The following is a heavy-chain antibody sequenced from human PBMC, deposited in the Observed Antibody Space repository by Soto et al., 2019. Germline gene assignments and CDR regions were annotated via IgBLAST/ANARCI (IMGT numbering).Heavy chain of an antibody. CDR2: IYYSGST. J-gene: IGHJ4*02. D-gene: IGHD3-22*01. CDR1: GGSISSGDYH. Sequence: PSETLSLTCTVSGGSISSGDYHWSWIRQPPGKGLEWIGYIYYSGSTYYNPSLKSRVTISVDTSKNQFSLKLSSVTAADTAVYYCVIKRLYDSSGSLAYCGQGTLVPVSS. CDR3: VIKRLYDSSGSLAY. V-gene: IGHV4-30-4*01.